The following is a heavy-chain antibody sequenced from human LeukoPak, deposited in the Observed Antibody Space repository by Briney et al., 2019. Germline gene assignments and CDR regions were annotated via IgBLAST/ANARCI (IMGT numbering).Heavy chain of an antibody. CDR3: ARDAVDDAFDI. Sequence: GGSLRLSCVASGFTFSSYSMNWVRQAPGEGLEWVSYISSSSSTIYYADSVKGRFTISRDNAKNSLYLQMNSLRAEDTAVYYCARDAVDDAFDIWGQGTMVTVSS. CDR1: GFTFSSYS. J-gene: IGHJ3*02. D-gene: IGHD5-24*01. V-gene: IGHV3-48*01. CDR2: ISSSSSTI.